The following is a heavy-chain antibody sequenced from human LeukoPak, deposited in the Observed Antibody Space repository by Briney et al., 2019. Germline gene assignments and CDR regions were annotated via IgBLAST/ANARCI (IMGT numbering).Heavy chain of an antibody. CDR3: ALHHGSYYLGRWFDP. CDR1: GFTFSSYD. CDR2: ISGNGGST. J-gene: IGHJ5*02. V-gene: IGHV3-23*01. Sequence: GGSLRLSCAASGFTFSSYDMSWVRQALGKGLEWVSGISGNGGSTNYADSVKGRFTISRDYSKNTLYLQMNSLRAEDTAVYYCALHHGSYYLGRWFDPWGQGTLVTV. D-gene: IGHD1-26*01.